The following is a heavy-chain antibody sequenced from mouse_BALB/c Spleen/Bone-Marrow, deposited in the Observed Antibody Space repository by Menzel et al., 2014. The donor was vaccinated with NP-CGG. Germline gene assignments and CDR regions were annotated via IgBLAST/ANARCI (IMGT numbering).Heavy chain of an antibody. CDR2: IYPGSGST. Sequence: LQQSGSELVRPGASVKLSCKASGYTFTSYWMHWVKQRPGQGLEWIGNIYPGSGSTNYDEKFKSKATLTVDTSSSTADMQLSSLTSEESAVYYCTRSGYYGSSYGYFDVWGAGTTVTVSS. CDR3: TRSGYYGSSYGYFDV. CDR1: GYTFTSYW. V-gene: IGHV1S22*01. J-gene: IGHJ1*01. D-gene: IGHD1-1*01.